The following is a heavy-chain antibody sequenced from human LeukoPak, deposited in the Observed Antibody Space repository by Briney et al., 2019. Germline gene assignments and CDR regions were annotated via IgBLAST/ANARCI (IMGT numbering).Heavy chain of an antibody. CDR3: AKEHRPDEQLPFDY. CDR1: GFTFSSYG. Sequence: GGSLRLSCAASGFTFSSYGMHWVRQAPGKGLEWVAVISYDGSNKYYAVSVKGRFTISRDNSKITLYLQMNSLRAEDTAVYYCAKEHRPDEQLPFDYWGQGTLVTVSS. J-gene: IGHJ4*02. CDR2: ISYDGSNK. D-gene: IGHD6-6*01. V-gene: IGHV3-30*18.